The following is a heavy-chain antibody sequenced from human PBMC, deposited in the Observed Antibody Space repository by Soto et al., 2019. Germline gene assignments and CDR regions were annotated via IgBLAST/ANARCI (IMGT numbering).Heavy chain of an antibody. D-gene: IGHD1-7*01. CDR1: GYTFTGYY. CDR2: INPNSGGT. J-gene: IGHJ6*02. CDR3: ARDSLVGGTAGTSYYYYGMDV. V-gene: IGHV1-2*02. Sequence: ASVKVSCKASGYTFTGYYMHWVRQAPGQGLEWMGWINPNSGGTNYAQKFQGRVTMTRDTSISTAYMELSRLRSDDTAVYYCARDSLVGGTAGTSYYYYGMDVWGQGXTVTVYS.